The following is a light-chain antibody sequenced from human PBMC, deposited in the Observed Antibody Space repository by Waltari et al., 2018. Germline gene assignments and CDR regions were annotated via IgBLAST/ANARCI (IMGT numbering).Light chain of an antibody. J-gene: IGKJ4*01. CDR2: DAS. CDR3: QQYHSVPLT. V-gene: IGKV1-33*01. Sequence: DIHMTQSPSSLSAPVGDRVTITCQASQDIKKSLNWFHQKAGKAPKVLIFDASNSQTAAPSRFSGSGSGTDFTFIISSLQPEDMGTYYCQQYHSVPLTFGGGTKVEIK. CDR1: QDIKKS.